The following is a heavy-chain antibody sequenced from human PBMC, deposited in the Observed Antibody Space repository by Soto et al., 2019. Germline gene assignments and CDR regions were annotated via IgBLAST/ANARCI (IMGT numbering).Heavy chain of an antibody. CDR3: ARHRIAADAFDI. Sequence: GESLKLSCKGSGYSFTFYWISWVRQMPGKGLEWMGRIDTSDSYTNYSPSFQGHVSISADKSISTAYLQWSSLKASDTAMYYCARHRIAADAFDIWGQGTMVTVSS. D-gene: IGHD6-13*01. J-gene: IGHJ3*02. V-gene: IGHV5-10-1*01. CDR2: IDTSDSYT. CDR1: GYSFTFYW.